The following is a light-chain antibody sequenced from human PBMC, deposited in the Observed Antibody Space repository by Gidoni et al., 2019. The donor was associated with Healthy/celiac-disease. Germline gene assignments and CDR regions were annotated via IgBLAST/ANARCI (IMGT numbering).Light chain of an antibody. CDR1: QSISSW. CDR2: KAS. CDR3: QQYNSYSLT. V-gene: IGKV1-5*03. J-gene: IGKJ4*01. Sequence: DIQMTQSPSTLSASVGDRVTITCRASQSISSWLAWYQQKPGKAPKLLIYKASSLDSGVPSRFSGSGSGTEFTLTISSLQPDDFATYYCQQYNSYSLTFDGGTKVEIK.